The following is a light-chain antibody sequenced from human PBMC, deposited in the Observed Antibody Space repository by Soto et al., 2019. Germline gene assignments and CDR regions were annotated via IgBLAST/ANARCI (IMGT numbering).Light chain of an antibody. CDR1: SSDVGGYNY. Sequence: QSVLTQPASLSGSPGQSITISCTGTSSDVGGYNYVSWYQLHPGKAPKLMIYEVTNRPSGVSNRFSGSKSGNTASLTVSGLQAEDEADYYRSSYAGSSNVFGTGTKVTVL. V-gene: IGLV2-14*01. J-gene: IGLJ1*01. CDR2: EVT. CDR3: SSYAGSSNV.